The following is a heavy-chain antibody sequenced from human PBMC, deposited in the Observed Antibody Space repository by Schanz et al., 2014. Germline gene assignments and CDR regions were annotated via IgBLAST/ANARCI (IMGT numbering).Heavy chain of an antibody. V-gene: IGHV3-66*03. D-gene: IGHD1-1*01. J-gene: IGHJ4*02. Sequence: EVQLVESGGGLIQPGGSLRLSCAVSGFTVNTNYMSWVRQAPGKGLEWISSMYINSGSTQYADSVKGRFIISRDNSKNTLYLQMNSLRAEDTAVYYCTKFETRTGTNYWGQGTLVTVSS. CDR3: TKFETRTGTNY. CDR1: GFTVNTNY. CDR2: MYINSGST.